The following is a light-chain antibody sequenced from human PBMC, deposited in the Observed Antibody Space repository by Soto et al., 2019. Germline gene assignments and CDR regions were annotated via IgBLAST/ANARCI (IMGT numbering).Light chain of an antibody. CDR1: QSVSSY. J-gene: IGKJ5*01. Sequence: EIVLTPSPATLSLSPGERATLSCRASQSVSSYLAWYQQKPGQAPRLLIYDASNRATGIPARFSGSGSGTDFTLTISSLEPEDFAVYYCQQRSNWPGFGQGTRLEIK. CDR3: QQRSNWPG. CDR2: DAS. V-gene: IGKV3-11*01.